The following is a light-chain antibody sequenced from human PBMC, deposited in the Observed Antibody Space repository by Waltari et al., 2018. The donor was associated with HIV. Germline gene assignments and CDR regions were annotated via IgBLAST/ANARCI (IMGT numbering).Light chain of an antibody. J-gene: IGLJ1*01. V-gene: IGLV3-1*01. CDR2: EDT. CDR1: NLADKS. Sequence: SYELTQPPSVSVSPGQTASIACSGENLADKSASWYQQKPGQSPVLVIYEDTKRPSGIPERISGSNSGNTATLTISGTQTMDEADYFCQAWDSNSGFFGTGTKLTVL. CDR3: QAWDSNSGF.